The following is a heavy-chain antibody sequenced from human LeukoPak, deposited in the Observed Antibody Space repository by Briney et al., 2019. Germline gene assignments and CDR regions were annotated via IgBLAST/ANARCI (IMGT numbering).Heavy chain of an antibody. Sequence: SETLSLTCTVSGYSISSGYYWGWIRQPPGKGLEWIGSIYHSGSTYYNPSLKSRVTISVDTSKNQFSLKLSSVTAADTAVYYCAREATWGSYRGQGTLVTVSS. D-gene: IGHD3-16*01. V-gene: IGHV4-38-2*02. CDR3: AREATWGSY. CDR1: GYSISSGYY. J-gene: IGHJ4*02. CDR2: IYHSGST.